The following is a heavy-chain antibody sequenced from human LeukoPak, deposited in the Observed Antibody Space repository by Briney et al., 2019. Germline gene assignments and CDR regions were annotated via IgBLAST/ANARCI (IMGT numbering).Heavy chain of an antibody. D-gene: IGHD4-23*01. V-gene: IGHV4-34*01. J-gene: IGHJ3*02. CDR1: GGSFSGYY. CDR3: ARERRGLRYGGNSYAFDI. Sequence: PSETLSLTCAVYGGSFSGYYWSWIRQPPGKGLEWIGEINHSGSTNYNPSLKSRVTISVDTSKHQFSLKLSSVTAADTAVYYCARERRGLRYGGNSYAFDIWGQGTMVTVSS. CDR2: INHSGST.